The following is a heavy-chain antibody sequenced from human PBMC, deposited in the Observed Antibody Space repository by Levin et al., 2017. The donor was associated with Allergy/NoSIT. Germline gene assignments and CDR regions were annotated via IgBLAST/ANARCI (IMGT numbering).Heavy chain of an antibody. CDR2: INHSGST. Sequence: PSETLSLTCAVYGGSFSGYYWSWIRQPPGKGLEWIGEINHSGSTNYNPSLKSRVTISVDTSKNQFSLKLSSVTAADTAVYYCARDGSSIAARPGDWFDPWGQGTLVTVSS. D-gene: IGHD6-6*01. CDR1: GGSFSGYY. CDR3: ARDGSSIAARPGDWFDP. J-gene: IGHJ5*02. V-gene: IGHV4-34*01.